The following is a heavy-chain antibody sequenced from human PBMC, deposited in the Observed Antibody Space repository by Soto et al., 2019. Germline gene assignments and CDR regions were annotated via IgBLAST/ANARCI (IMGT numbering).Heavy chain of an antibody. Sequence: ASVKVSCKDSGGTFSSYTISWVRQDPGQGLEWMGRIIAILGIANYAQKFQGRVTITADKYTSTAYMELSSLRSEDTAVYYCAKNTYGGKWNYFDYWGQGTLVTVSS. CDR3: AKNTYGGKWNYFDY. J-gene: IGHJ4*01. CDR1: GGTFSSYT. D-gene: IGHD4-17*01. CDR2: IIAILGIA. V-gene: IGHV1-69*02.